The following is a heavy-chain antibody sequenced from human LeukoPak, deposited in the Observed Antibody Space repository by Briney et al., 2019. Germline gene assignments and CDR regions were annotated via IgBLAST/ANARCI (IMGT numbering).Heavy chain of an antibody. D-gene: IGHD2-21*01. CDR1: GFTFSDHY. CDR2: TRNKANSYTT. J-gene: IGHJ6*02. CDR3: ARVGIGYGMDV. V-gene: IGHV3-72*01. Sequence: GGSLRLSCAASGFTFSDHYMDWVRQAPGKGREWVGRTRNKANSYTTEYAAPVKRRFTISRDDSKNSLYLQMNSLKTEDTAVYYCARVGIGYGMDVWGQGTTVTVSS.